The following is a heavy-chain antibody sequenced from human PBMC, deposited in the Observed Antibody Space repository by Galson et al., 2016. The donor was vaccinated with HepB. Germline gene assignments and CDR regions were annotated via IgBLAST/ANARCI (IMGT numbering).Heavy chain of an antibody. Sequence: SLRLSCAASGFTFSSYWMSWVRQAPGKGLEWVANIKHDANEKNYGGSVRGRFPISRDNAKNSLYLQMNSLRAEDTAVYYCAKDNYYGKGSYYPNTYYGFDVWGQGTTVTVSS. J-gene: IGHJ6*02. D-gene: IGHD3-10*01. CDR2: IKHDANEK. V-gene: IGHV3-7*01. CDR3: AKDNYYGKGSYYPNTYYGFDV. CDR1: GFTFSSYW.